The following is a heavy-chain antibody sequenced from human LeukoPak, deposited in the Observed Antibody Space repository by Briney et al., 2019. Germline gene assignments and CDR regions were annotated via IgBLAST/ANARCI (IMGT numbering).Heavy chain of an antibody. CDR3: ARKPPHDY. J-gene: IGHJ4*02. CDR1: GFTFSSYS. V-gene: IGHV3-48*01. CDR2: ISNSGSTI. Sequence: GGSLRLSCAASGFTFSSYSMNWVRQAPGKGLEWVSYISNSGSTIYYADSVKGRFTISRDNAKNSLYLQTNSLRAEDTAVYYCARKPPHDYWGQGTLVTVSS.